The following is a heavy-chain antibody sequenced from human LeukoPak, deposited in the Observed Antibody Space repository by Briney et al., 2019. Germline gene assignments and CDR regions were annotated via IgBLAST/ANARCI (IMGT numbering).Heavy chain of an antibody. CDR3: ARDSGSGSNDY. CDR2: ISAGNGNT. Sequence: ASVTVSCTASGYTFTIYAIHWVRQAPGQRLEWMGWISAGNGNTKYSQNFQGRVTFISNTSATTAFMELSSLRSEDVAVYYCARDSGSGSNDYWGQGTLVTVSS. V-gene: IGHV1-3*01. J-gene: IGHJ4*02. D-gene: IGHD1-26*01. CDR1: GYTFTIYA.